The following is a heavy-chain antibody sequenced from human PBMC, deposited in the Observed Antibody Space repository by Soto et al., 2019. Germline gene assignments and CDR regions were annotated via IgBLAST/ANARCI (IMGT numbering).Heavy chain of an antibody. CDR2: VSFERSDK. V-gene: IGHV3-30*18. D-gene: IGHD1-1*01. CDR3: AKELRGSGAFDI. CDR1: GFTLSNYG. J-gene: IGHJ3*02. Sequence: SLRLSCAASGFTLSNYGMHWVRQAPGKGLEWVAVVSFERSDKNYADSVKGRFTISRDISKNTLYLQMNSLRTEDTAVYYCAKELRGSGAFDIWGQGTMVTVSS.